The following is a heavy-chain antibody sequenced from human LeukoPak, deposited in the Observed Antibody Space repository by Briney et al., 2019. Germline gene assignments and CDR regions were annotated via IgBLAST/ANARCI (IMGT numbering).Heavy chain of an antibody. CDR1: GFTFSSYW. Sequence: GGSLRLSCAASGFTFSSYWMSWVRQAPGKGLEWVANIKQDGSEKYYVDSVKGRFTISRDNAKNSLYLQMNSLRAEDTAVYYCARDTLRYFDWLPVSTNAFDYWGQGTLVTVSS. J-gene: IGHJ4*02. CDR2: IKQDGSEK. D-gene: IGHD3-9*01. V-gene: IGHV3-7*01. CDR3: ARDTLRYFDWLPVSTNAFDY.